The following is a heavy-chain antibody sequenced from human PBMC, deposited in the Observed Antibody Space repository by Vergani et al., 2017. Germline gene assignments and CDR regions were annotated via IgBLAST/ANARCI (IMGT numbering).Heavy chain of an antibody. V-gene: IGHV4-34*01. CDR1: GGSFSGYY. Sequence: QVQLQQWGAGLLKPSETLSLTCAVYGGSFSGYYWSWIRQPPGKGLEWIGEINHSGSTNYNPSLKSRVTISVDTSKNQFSLKLSSVTAADTAVYYCARGYDILTGYYTDYYYYYGMDVWGQGP. J-gene: IGHJ6*02. D-gene: IGHD3-9*01. CDR3: ARGYDILTGYYTDYYYYYGMDV. CDR2: INHSGST.